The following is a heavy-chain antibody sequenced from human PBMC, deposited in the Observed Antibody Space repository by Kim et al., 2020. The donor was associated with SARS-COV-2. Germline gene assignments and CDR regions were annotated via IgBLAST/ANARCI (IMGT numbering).Heavy chain of an antibody. CDR3: ARQKGVRGPRGWFDP. D-gene: IGHD3-10*01. CDR2: IYYSGST. Sequence: SETLSLTCTVSGGSISSSSYYWGWIRQPPGKGLEWIGSIYYSGSTYYNPSLKSRVTISVDTSKNQFSLKLSSVTAADTAVYYCARQKGVRGPRGWFDPWGQGTLVTVSS. J-gene: IGHJ5*02. CDR1: GGSISSSSYY. V-gene: IGHV4-39*01.